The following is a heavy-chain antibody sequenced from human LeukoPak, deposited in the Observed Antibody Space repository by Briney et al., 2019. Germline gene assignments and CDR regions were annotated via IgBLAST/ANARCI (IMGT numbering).Heavy chain of an antibody. V-gene: IGHV3-23*01. D-gene: IGHD5-18*01. Sequence: GGSLRLSCAASGFTFSNYGMSWVRQAPGKGLEWVSAISGSGGSTYYADSVKGRFTISRDNSKNTLYLQMNSLRAEDTAVYYCARAAYSYGSYYFDYWGQGTLVTVSS. CDR3: ARAAYSYGSYYFDY. CDR2: ISGSGGST. CDR1: GFTFSNYG. J-gene: IGHJ4*02.